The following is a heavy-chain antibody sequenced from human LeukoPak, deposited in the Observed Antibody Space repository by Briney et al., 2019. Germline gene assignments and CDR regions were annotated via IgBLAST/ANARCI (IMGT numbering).Heavy chain of an antibody. CDR1: GFTFTSSA. CDR2: IVVGSGNT. V-gene: IGHV1-58*02. D-gene: IGHD3-3*01. J-gene: IGHJ5*02. Sequence: GASVKVSCKASGFTFTSSAMQWVRQARGQRLEWIGWIVVGSGNTNYAQKSQERVTITRDMSTSTAYMELSSLRSEDTAVYYCAAAGHPVEWFYWFDPWGQGTLVTVSS. CDR3: AAAGHPVEWFYWFDP.